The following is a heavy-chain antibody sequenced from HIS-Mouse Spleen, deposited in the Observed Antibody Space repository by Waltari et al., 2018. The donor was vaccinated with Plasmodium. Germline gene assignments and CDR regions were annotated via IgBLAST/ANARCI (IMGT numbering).Heavy chain of an antibody. Sequence: QVQLVESGGGVVQPGRSLRLSCAASGFTFSSYAMPWVRQAPGKGMEWVAVISYDGSNKYYADSVKGRFTISRDNAKNSLYLQMNSLRAEDTAVYYCASSWYWYFDLWGRGTLVTVSS. D-gene: IGHD6-13*01. CDR1: GFTFSSYA. V-gene: IGHV3-30-3*01. CDR2: ISYDGSNK. J-gene: IGHJ2*01. CDR3: ASSWYWYFDL.